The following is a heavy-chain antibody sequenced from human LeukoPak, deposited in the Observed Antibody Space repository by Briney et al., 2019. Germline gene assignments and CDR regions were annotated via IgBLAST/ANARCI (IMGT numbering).Heavy chain of an antibody. J-gene: IGHJ3*02. Sequence: GGSLRLSCAASGFTFSSYSMNWVRQAPGKELEWVSYISSSSSTIYYADSVKGRFTISRDNAKNSLYLQMNSLRAEDTAVYYCARPPLYYYGSGSPTDAFDIWGQGTMVTVSS. V-gene: IGHV3-48*01. CDR3: ARPPLYYYGSGSPTDAFDI. CDR2: ISSSSSTI. CDR1: GFTFSSYS. D-gene: IGHD3-10*01.